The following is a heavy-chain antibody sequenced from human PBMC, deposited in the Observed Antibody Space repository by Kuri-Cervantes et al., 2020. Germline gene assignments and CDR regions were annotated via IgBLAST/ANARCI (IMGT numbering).Heavy chain of an antibody. J-gene: IGHJ4*02. CDR1: GFTFSSYA. V-gene: IGHV3-30-3*01. CDR3: ASDWYKDSSAPDGY. D-gene: IGHD3-22*01. Sequence: GESLKISCAASGFTFSSYAMHWVRQAPGKGLEWVAVISEDGSNKYYADSVKGRFTISRDNSKNTLYLQMNSLKAEDTAVYYCASDWYKDSSAPDGYWGQGTLVTVSS. CDR2: ISEDGSNK.